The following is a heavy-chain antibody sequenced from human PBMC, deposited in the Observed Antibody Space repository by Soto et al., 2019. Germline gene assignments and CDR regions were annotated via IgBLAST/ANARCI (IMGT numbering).Heavy chain of an antibody. V-gene: IGHV1-18*01. Sequence: QVQLVQSGAEVKKPGASVKVSCKASGYTFSSYGISWVRQAPGQGLEWMGWINPNNGNTNYAQKVQGRVTMTTDTSTSTAYRELRSLRSDDTAMYYCARGGPGAPFDYWGQGIPVTVSS. D-gene: IGHD1-26*01. CDR2: INPNNGNT. CDR1: GYTFSSYG. CDR3: ARGGPGAPFDY. J-gene: IGHJ4*02.